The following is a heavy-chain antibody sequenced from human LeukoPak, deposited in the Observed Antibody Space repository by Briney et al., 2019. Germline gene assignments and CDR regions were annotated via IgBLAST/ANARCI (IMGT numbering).Heavy chain of an antibody. J-gene: IGHJ4*02. CDR1: GDSINSRDL. V-gene: IGHV4-4*02. CDR3: AGLVGRYSSGLYYYYFDY. CDR2: MYLSGTT. D-gene: IGHD3-22*01. Sequence: SETLSLTCTVSGDSINSRDLWSWVRQPPGKGLEWLGEMYLSGTTHSNPSVKSRVTISIDKSKNQFFLNLSSVTAADTAVYYCAGLVGRYSSGLYYYYFDYWGQGTLVTVSS.